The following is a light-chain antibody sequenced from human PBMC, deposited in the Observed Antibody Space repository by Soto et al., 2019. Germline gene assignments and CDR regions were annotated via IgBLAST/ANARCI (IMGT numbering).Light chain of an antibody. CDR1: QSISDT. J-gene: IGKJ1*01. V-gene: IGKV3-15*01. Sequence: EIVMTQSPATLAVSPGERASLSARASQSISDTLAWYQQKPGRAPRLLIHGASTRATGFPARFSGSGSGTDFTLTISSLQSEDFAVYYCQQYNNWPWTFGQGTKVDI. CDR2: GAS. CDR3: QQYNNWPWT.